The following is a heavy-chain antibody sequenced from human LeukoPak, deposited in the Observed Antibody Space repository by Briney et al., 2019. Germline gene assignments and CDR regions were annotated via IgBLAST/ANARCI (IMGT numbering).Heavy chain of an antibody. V-gene: IGHV3-48*01. CDR3: WGDSSSSGNDYYYYYMDV. Sequence: HAGGSLRLSCAASGFTFSSYSMNWVRQAPGKGLEWVSYISSSSSTIYYADSVKGRFTISRDNAKNSLYLQMNSLRAEDTAVYYCWGDSSSSGNDYYYYYMDVWGKGTTVTVSS. D-gene: IGHD6-6*01. CDR2: ISSSSSTI. CDR1: GFTFSSYS. J-gene: IGHJ6*03.